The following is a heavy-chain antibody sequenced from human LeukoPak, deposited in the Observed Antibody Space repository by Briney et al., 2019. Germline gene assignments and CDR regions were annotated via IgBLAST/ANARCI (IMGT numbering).Heavy chain of an antibody. Sequence: SETLSLTCTVSGGSISSYYWSWIRQPPGKGLEWIGYISYSGSTNNNPSLKSRVTKSVDTSKHQFSLKLSSVTAADTAVYYCARQHLVPYYWFDPWGQGTLVTVSS. V-gene: IGHV4-59*08. CDR3: ARQHLVPYYWFDP. CDR1: GGSISSYY. CDR2: ISYSGST. D-gene: IGHD6-13*01. J-gene: IGHJ5*02.